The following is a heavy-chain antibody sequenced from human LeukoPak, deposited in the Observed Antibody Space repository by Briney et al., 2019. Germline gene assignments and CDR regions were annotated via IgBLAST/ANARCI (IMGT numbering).Heavy chain of an antibody. CDR2: ITGSGDGT. V-gene: IGHV3-23*01. J-gene: IGHJ4*02. Sequence: GGSLRLSCAASGFTFSTYAMTWVRQAPGKGLEWVSSITGSGDGTSAADSVTGRFSISRDNSKSTLYLQMNSLRAEDTAVYYCAKDDGWVQYANWGQGTLVTVSS. CDR3: AKDDGWVQYAN. D-gene: IGHD5-24*01. CDR1: GFTFSTYA.